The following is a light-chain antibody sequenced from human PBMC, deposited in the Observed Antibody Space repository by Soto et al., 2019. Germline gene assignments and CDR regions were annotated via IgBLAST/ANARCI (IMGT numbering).Light chain of an antibody. J-gene: IGKJ1*01. CDR2: DVS. Sequence: DIQMTQSPSTLSASVGDRVTITCRASQSISSWLAWYQQKPGKTPKLLIYDVSSLESGVPSRFSGSGSGTKFPFTNNSRQPDDFAIDYCQKYNYYWAVGQGPKGEI. CDR1: QSISSW. V-gene: IGKV1-5*01. CDR3: QKYNYYWA.